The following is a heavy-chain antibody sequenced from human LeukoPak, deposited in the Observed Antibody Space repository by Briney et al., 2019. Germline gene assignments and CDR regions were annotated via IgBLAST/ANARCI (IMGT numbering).Heavy chain of an antibody. CDR3: ARGDYIVVVTDLYYYGMDV. D-gene: IGHD2-21*02. CDR1: GGTFSSYA. Sequence: ASVKVSCKASGGTFSSYAISWVRQAPGQGLEWMGGIIPIFGTANYAQKFQGRVTITADESTSTAYMELSSLRSEDTAVYYCARGDYIVVVTDLYYYGMDVWGQGTTVTVSS. V-gene: IGHV1-69*13. J-gene: IGHJ6*02. CDR2: IIPIFGTA.